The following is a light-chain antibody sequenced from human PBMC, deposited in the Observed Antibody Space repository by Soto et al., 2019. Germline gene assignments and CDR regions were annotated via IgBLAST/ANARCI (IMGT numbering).Light chain of an antibody. CDR2: EAS. J-gene: IGKJ5*01. Sequence: EIVLTQSPGTLSLSPGERVTLSCRASQSLSSGYLAWYQQRPGQAPRLLIYEASDRATGIPARFSGSGSGTDFTLTINDLEPEDSAVYYCQQRSNWPHFGQGTRLEIK. CDR1: QSLSSGY. CDR3: QQRSNWPH. V-gene: IGKV3-11*01.